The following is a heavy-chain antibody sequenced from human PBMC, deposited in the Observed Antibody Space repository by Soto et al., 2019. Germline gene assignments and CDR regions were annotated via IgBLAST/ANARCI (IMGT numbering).Heavy chain of an antibody. D-gene: IGHD2-2*01. J-gene: IGHJ3*02. CDR1: GGTFSSYA. CDR3: ARPVPAAGDAFDI. Sequence: ASVKVSCKASGGTFSSYAISWVRQAPGQGLEWMGGIIPIFGTANYAQKFQGRVTITADESTSTAYMELSSLRSEDTAVYYCARPVPAAGDAFDIWGQGTMVTVSS. CDR2: IIPIFGTA. V-gene: IGHV1-69*13.